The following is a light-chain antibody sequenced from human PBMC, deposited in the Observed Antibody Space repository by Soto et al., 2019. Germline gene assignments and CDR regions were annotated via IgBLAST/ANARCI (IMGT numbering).Light chain of an antibody. V-gene: IGKV3-15*01. Sequence: EVVMTQSPATLSVSPGERATLSCKASQSVRNNLVWYLQKPGQAPRPIIYDATTRATGIPVRFSGSGSGTEFTLTISSLQSEDVATYYCQKYLSALWTFGQGTKVDIK. CDR3: QKYLSALWT. CDR1: QSVRNN. J-gene: IGKJ1*01. CDR2: DAT.